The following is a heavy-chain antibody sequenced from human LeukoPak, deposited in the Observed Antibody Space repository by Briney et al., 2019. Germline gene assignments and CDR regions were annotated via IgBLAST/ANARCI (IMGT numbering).Heavy chain of an antibody. J-gene: IGHJ4*02. D-gene: IGHD7-27*01. CDR3: ARDSWGIDY. Sequence: GGSLRLSCAASGFTLSSYWMFWFRQAPGKGLVWVSQINSDGSSTNYADSVKGRFTVSRDNAKNTLYLQMNSLRTEGTAVYYCARDSWGIDYWGQGTLVTVSS. CDR2: INSDGSST. V-gene: IGHV3-74*01. CDR1: GFTLSSYW.